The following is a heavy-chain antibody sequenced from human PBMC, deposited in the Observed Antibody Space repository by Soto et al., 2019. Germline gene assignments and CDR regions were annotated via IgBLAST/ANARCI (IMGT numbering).Heavy chain of an antibody. CDR2: ISSSSSYI. Sequence: GGSLRLSCAASGFTFSSYSMNWVRQAPGKGLEWVSSISSSSSYIYYADSVKGRFTISRDNAKNSLYLQMNSLRAEDTAVYYCAAEGKAVTSIWGSYRYTGAFDIWGQGTMVTVSS. V-gene: IGHV3-21*01. J-gene: IGHJ3*02. CDR3: AAEGKAVTSIWGSYRYTGAFDI. D-gene: IGHD3-16*02. CDR1: GFTFSSYS.